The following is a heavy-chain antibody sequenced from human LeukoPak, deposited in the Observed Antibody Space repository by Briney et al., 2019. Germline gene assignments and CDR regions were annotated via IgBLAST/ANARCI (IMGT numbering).Heavy chain of an antibody. CDR2: INDDSSDI. CDR3: ARDTLQPGLIDS. D-gene: IGHD2-15*01. V-gene: IGHV3-21*05. J-gene: IGHJ4*02. CDR1: GFTFSVYA. Sequence: GSLRLSCAASGFTFSVYAMNWVRQAPGKGLEWVSYINDDSSDIHYTGSVKGRFTISRDNARNTLHLQLSSLRPEDTAVYYCARDTLQPGLIDSWGQGTLVIVSS.